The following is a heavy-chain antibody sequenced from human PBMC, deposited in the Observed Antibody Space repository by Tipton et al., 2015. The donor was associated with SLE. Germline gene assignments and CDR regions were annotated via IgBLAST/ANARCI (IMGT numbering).Heavy chain of an antibody. J-gene: IGHJ4*02. Sequence: QLVQSGVEVKKPGASVRVSCKASGYTFTTYGISWVRQAPGQGLEWMGRISTYNGNTNYAQKLQGRVTMSSDTSTSTAYMELRSLRSDDTAIYYCARVRVDTAMGVFDFWGQGTLVTVSS. CDR1: GYTFTTYG. CDR3: ARVRVDTAMGVFDF. CDR2: ISTYNGNT. D-gene: IGHD5-18*01. V-gene: IGHV1-18*01.